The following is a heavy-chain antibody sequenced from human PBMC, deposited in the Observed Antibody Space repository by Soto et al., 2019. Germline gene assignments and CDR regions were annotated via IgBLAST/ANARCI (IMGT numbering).Heavy chain of an antibody. Sequence: GGSLRLSCAASGFTFSSYGMHWVRQAPGKGLEWVAVIWYDGSNKYYADSVKGRFTISRDNSKNTLYLQMNSLRAEDTAVYYCARVLRIDDFWSGSPYYYYGMDVWGQGTTVTVSS. J-gene: IGHJ6*02. V-gene: IGHV3-33*01. CDR3: ARVLRIDDFWSGSPYYYYGMDV. CDR1: GFTFSSYG. D-gene: IGHD3-3*01. CDR2: IWYDGSNK.